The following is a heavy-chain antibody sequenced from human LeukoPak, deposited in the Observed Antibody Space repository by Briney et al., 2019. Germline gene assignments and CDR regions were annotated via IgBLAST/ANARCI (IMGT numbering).Heavy chain of an antibody. CDR1: GYTFTIYS. CDR2: INTNTGNP. V-gene: IGHV7-4-1*02. Sequence: GASVKVSCKTSGYTFTIYSMNWVRQAPGQGLEWMGYINTNTGNPTYAQGFTGRFVFSLDTSVSTAYLQISSLEAEDTAAYYCARDRRSGSYDYWGQGTLVTVSS. D-gene: IGHD3-10*01. J-gene: IGHJ4*02. CDR3: ARDRRSGSYDY.